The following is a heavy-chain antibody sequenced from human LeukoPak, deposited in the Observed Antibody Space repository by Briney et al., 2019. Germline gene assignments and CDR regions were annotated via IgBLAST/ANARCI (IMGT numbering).Heavy chain of an antibody. Sequence: ASVKVSCKASGGTFSSYAISWVRQAPGKGLEWVSAISGSGGSTYYADSVKGRFTISRDNSKNTLYLQMNSLRAEDTAVYYCAKEVVITLDFFDYWGQGTLVTVSS. CDR1: GGTFSSYA. J-gene: IGHJ4*02. V-gene: IGHV3-23*01. D-gene: IGHD3-22*01. CDR2: ISGSGGST. CDR3: AKEVVITLDFFDY.